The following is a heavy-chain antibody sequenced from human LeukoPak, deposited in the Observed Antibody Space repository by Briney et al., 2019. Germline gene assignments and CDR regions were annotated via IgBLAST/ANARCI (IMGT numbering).Heavy chain of an antibody. CDR1: GFTFSSYG. CDR2: IRYDRSNK. D-gene: IGHD2-21*02. CDR3: AKDPTANVAYYFDY. V-gene: IGHV3-30*02. Sequence: GGSLRLSCAASGFTFSSYGMHWVRQAPGKGLEWVAFIRYDRSNKYYADSVKGRFTISRDNSKNTLYLQMNSLRAEDTAVYYCAKDPTANVAYYFDYWGQGTLVTVSS. J-gene: IGHJ4*02.